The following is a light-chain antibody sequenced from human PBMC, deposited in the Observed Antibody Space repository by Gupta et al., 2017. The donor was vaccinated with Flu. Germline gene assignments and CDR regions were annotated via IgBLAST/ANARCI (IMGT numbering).Light chain of an antibody. V-gene: IGLV2-11*01. Sequence: QSALTQPRSVSGSPGQSVTISCTGTSSDVGGYNYVSWYQQHPGKAPKLMIYDVSKRPSGVPDRFSGCKSGNTASLTISGLQAEDEADYYCCSYAGSSWVFDGGTKLTVL. CDR3: CSYAGSSWV. CDR1: SSDVGGYNY. CDR2: DVS. J-gene: IGLJ3*02.